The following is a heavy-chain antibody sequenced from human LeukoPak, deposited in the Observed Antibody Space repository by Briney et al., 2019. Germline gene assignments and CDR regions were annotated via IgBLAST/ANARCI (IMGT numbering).Heavy chain of an antibody. CDR1: GFTFSNYW. CDR3: ASEDYDILTGPYPNH. D-gene: IGHD3-9*01. V-gene: IGHV3-74*01. CDR2: INSDGSSR. Sequence: GGSLRLSCAASGFTFSNYWMHWVRQAPGKGLVWVSRINSDGSSRDYADSVKGRFTISRDNAKNSLYLQMNSLRAEDTAVYYCASEDYDILTGPYPNHWGQGTLVTVSS. J-gene: IGHJ5*02.